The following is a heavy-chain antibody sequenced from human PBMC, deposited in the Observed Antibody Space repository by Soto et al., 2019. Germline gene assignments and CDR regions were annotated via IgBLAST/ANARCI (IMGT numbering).Heavy chain of an antibody. CDR3: AKDWAPPEGYCSGGSCDPPPYNWFDP. Sequence: EVQLLESGGGLVQPGGSLRLSCAASRFTFSSYAMSWVRQAQGKGLEWVSAISGSGGSTYYADSVKDRFTISRDNSKNTQYLQKNILSAEETAVYYCAKDWAPPEGYCSGGSCDPPPYNWFDPCGQGTLVTVSS. J-gene: IGHJ5*02. CDR2: ISGSGGST. D-gene: IGHD2-15*01. V-gene: IGHV3-23*01. CDR1: RFTFSSYA.